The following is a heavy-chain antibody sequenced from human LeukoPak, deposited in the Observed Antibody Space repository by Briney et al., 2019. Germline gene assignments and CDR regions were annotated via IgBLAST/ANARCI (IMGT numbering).Heavy chain of an antibody. V-gene: IGHV4-31*03. CDR1: GGSISSGGYY. CDR2: IYYSGST. J-gene: IGHJ4*02. CDR3: ARDGTYGSGSYSKGFDY. Sequence: SQTLSLTCTVSGGSISSGGYYWSWIRQHPGKGLEWIGYIYYSGSTYYNPSLKSRVTISVDTSKNQFSLKLGSVTAADTAVYYCARDGTYGSGSYSKGFDYWGQGTLVTVSS. D-gene: IGHD3-10*01.